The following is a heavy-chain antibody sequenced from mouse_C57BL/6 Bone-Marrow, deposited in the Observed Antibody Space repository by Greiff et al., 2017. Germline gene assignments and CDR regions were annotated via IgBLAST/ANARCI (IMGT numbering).Heavy chain of an antibody. CDR3: ASEDLVQYYFDY. J-gene: IGHJ2*01. CDR1: GYTFTSYW. D-gene: IGHD1-1*02. V-gene: IGHV1-69*01. Sequence: VQLQQPGAELVMPGASVKLSCKASGYTFTSYWMHWVKQRPGQGLEWIGEIDPSDSYTNYNQKFKGKSTLTVDKSSSTAYMQLSSLTSEDSAVYYGASEDLVQYYFDYWGQGTTLTVSA. CDR2: IDPSDSYT.